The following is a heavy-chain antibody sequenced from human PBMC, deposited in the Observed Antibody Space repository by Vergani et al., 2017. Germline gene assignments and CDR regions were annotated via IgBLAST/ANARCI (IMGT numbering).Heavy chain of an antibody. CDR3: ARXRGVPAAVIAGGYWYFDL. V-gene: IGHV5-51*01. Sequence: EVQLVQSGAEVKKPGESLKISCKGSGYSFTSYWIGWVRQMPGKGLEWMGIIYPGDSDTRYSPSFQGQVTISADKSISTAYLQWSSLKASDTAMYYCARXRGVPAAVIAGGYWYFDLWGRGTLVTVSS. J-gene: IGHJ2*01. D-gene: IGHD2-2*01. CDR1: GYSFTSYW. CDR2: IYPGDSDT.